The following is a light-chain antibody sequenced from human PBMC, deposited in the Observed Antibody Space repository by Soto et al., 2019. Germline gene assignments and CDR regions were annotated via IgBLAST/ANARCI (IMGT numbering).Light chain of an antibody. V-gene: IGKV2-24*01. Sequence: DIVLTQTPLSSPVTLGQPASISCRSSQSLVHSDGNTYLSWFHQRPGQPPRLLIDKVSNRFSGVPDRFSGSGAGTDFTLKISRVEAEDVGIYFCMQATQYRPYTFGQGTELEIK. J-gene: IGKJ2*01. CDR3: MQATQYRPYT. CDR2: KVS. CDR1: QSLVHSDGNTY.